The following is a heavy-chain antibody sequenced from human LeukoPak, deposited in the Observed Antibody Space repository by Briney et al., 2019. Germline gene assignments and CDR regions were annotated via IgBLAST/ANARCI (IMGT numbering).Heavy chain of an antibody. J-gene: IGHJ4*02. Sequence: PSENLSLTCTVSGGSLSSRLDYWNWVRQTPGKGLEWIGTISANGNTFYNRSLKTRVTLAIDTSKNQFSLKVTSVTAADTAVYYCAADGDANSLALWGQGTLVTVSS. D-gene: IGHD2-21*01. CDR2: ISANGNT. CDR1: GGSLSSRLDY. CDR3: AADGDANSLAL. V-gene: IGHV4-39*07.